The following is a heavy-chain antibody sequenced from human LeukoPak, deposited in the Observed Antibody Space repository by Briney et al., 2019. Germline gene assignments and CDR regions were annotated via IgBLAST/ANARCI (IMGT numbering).Heavy chain of an antibody. D-gene: IGHD4-17*01. CDR3: ARERSGDRPFDY. V-gene: IGHV4-39*07. Sequence: SETLSLTCTVSGGSISRSSYYWGWIRQPPGKGLEWIGSIYYSGTTYYNPSLKSRVTISVDTSKNQFSLKLSSVTAADTAVYYCARERSGDRPFDYWGQGTLVTVSS. J-gene: IGHJ4*02. CDR1: GGSISRSSYY. CDR2: IYYSGTT.